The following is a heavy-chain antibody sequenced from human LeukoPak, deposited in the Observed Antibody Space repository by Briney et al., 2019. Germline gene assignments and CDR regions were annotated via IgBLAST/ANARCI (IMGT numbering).Heavy chain of an antibody. Sequence: SQTLSLTCTVSGGSISSGGYYWSWIRQHPGKGLEWIGYIYYSGSTYYNPSLKSRVTISVDTSKNQFSLKLSSVTAADTAVYYCARSVPGLWSVDYWGQGTLVTVSS. V-gene: IGHV4-31*03. CDR2: IYYSGST. CDR3: ARSVPGLWSVDY. CDR1: GGSISSGGYY. J-gene: IGHJ4*02. D-gene: IGHD5-18*01.